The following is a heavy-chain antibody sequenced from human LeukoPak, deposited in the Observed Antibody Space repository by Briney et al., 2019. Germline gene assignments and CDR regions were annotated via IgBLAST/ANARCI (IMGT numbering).Heavy chain of an antibody. CDR1: GFTFYMYA. D-gene: IGHD3-22*01. CDR3: AKDRPNFHENSGHYYRRDGDS. J-gene: IGHJ5*01. CDR2: MCGTAGCT. Sequence: GGSLTLSCQASGFTFYMYAMSWVRQAPGKGLEWVASMCGTAGCTFYPDSVKGRFTISRDNSKNVLYLRMNSLTAEDTAIYYCAKDRPNFHENSGHYYRRDGDSWGQGTLAIVSS. V-gene: IGHV3-23*01.